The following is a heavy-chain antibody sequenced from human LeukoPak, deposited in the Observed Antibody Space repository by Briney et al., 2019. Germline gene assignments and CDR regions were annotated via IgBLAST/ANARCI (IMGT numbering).Heavy chain of an antibody. D-gene: IGHD4-11*01. CDR2: IRYDGSNK. J-gene: IGHJ6*03. CDR3: AKGATVTARYYYYYMDV. V-gene: IGHV3-30*02. CDR1: GFTFSSYG. Sequence: SGGSLRLSCAASGFTFSSYGMHWVRQAPGKGLEWVAFIRYDGSNKYYADSVKGRFTISRDNSKNTLYLQMNSLRAEDTAVYYCAKGATVTARYYYYYMDVWGKGNTVTVSS.